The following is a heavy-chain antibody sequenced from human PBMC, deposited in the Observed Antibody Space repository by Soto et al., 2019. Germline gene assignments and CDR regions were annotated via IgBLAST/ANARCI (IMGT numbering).Heavy chain of an antibody. CDR3: ARDRSTQGYYYYYGMDV. J-gene: IGHJ6*02. Sequence: GGSLRLSCAASGFTFSSYAMHWVRQAPGKGLEWVAVISYDGSNKYYADSVKGRFTISRDNSKNTLYLQMNSLRAEDTAVYYCARDRSTQGYYYYYGMDVWGQGTTVTVSS. V-gene: IGHV3-30-3*01. CDR1: GFTFSSYA. CDR2: ISYDGSNK.